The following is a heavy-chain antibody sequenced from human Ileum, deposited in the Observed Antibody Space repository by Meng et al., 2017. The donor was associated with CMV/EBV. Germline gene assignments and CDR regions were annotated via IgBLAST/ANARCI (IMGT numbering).Heavy chain of an antibody. Sequence: GGSLRLSCEASGFTFSDYYMTWVRQAPGKGLEWISYISRRSTNTFYADSVRGRFAVSRDNAKNSLYVQMKSLRAEDTAVYYCVRDAGCRSLDRGIICRYGMNVWGQGTTVTVSS. CDR1: GFTFSDYY. V-gene: IGHV3-11*01. D-gene: IGHD3-10*01. CDR2: ISRRSTNT. J-gene: IGHJ6*02. CDR3: VRDAGCRSLDRGIICRYGMNV.